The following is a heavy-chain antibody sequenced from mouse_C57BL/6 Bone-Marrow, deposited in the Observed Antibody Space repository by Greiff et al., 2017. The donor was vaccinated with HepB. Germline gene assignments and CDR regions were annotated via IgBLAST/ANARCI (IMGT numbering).Heavy chain of an antibody. V-gene: IGHV5-4*01. CDR2: ISDGGGYT. D-gene: IGHD2-2*01. CDR3: ARENGYDGLFAY. Sequence: EVKLVESGGGLVKPGGSLKLSCAASGFTFSSYAMSWVRQTPEKRLEWVATISDGGGYTYYPDNVKGRFTISRDNAKNNLYLQMSHLKSEDTAMYYCARENGYDGLFAYWGQGTLVTVSA. CDR1: GFTFSSYA. J-gene: IGHJ3*01.